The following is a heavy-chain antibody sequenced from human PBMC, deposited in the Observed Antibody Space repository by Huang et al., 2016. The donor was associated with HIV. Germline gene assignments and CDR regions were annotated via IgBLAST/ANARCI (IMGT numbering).Heavy chain of an antibody. J-gene: IGHJ3*02. CDR1: GYTFTSYG. V-gene: IGHV1-18*04. CDR3: ARDHGYCSGGSCYSMSAFDI. D-gene: IGHD2-15*01. CDR2: ISAYNGNT. Sequence: QVQLVQSGAEVKTPGASVKVSCKASGYTFTSYGISWVRPAPGQGLEWMGWISAYNGNTNDAQKLQGRVTMTTDTSTSTAYMELRSLRSDDTAVYYCARDHGYCSGGSCYSMSAFDIWGQGTMVTVSS.